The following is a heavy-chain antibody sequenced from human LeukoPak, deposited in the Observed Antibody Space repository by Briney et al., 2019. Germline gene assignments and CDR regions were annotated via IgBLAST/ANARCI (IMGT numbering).Heavy chain of an antibody. D-gene: IGHD1-7*01. CDR2: IYHDGTT. V-gene: IGHV4-59*08. J-gene: IGHJ4*02. CDR3: VGHSPFDDWNYDY. Sequence: SETLSLTCTVSGGSVNNYYWSWIRQSPGKGLEWIGYIYHDGTTQSNPSLKSRLTMSVDTSKNQFSLKLSSVTAGDTAVYYCVGHSPFDDWNYDYWGQGTLVTVSS. CDR1: GGSVNNYY.